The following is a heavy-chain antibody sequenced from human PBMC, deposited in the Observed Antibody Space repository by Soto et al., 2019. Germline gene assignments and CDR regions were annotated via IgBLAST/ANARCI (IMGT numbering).Heavy chain of an antibody. D-gene: IGHD4-17*01. Sequence: SVKVSCKASGGTFSSYAISWVRQAPGQGLEWMGGIIPIFGTANYAQKFQGGVTITADESTSTAYMELSSLRSEDTAVYYCARAADDYGDPNDAFDIWGQGTMGTVSS. CDR3: ARAADDYGDPNDAFDI. V-gene: IGHV1-69*13. CDR1: GGTFSSYA. CDR2: IIPIFGTA. J-gene: IGHJ3*02.